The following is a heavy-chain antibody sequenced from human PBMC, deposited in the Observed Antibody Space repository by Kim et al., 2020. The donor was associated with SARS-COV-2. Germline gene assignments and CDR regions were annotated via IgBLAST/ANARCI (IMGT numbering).Heavy chain of an antibody. CDR2: MNHDGSQI. Sequence: GGSLRLSCAASGFTFSRSWMGWVRQSPGKGLEWVANMNHDGSQIYYVDSVRGRFTISRDNAKNSLYLQMTSLRSEDTALYYCSRDRETSGSFWGHDVFD. CDR3: SRDRETSGSFWGHDVFD. D-gene: IGHD1-26*01. CDR1: GFTFSRSW. V-gene: IGHV3-7*01. J-gene: IGHJ3*02.